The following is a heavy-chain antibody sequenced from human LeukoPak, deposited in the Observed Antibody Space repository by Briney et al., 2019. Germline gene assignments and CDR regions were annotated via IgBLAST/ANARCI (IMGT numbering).Heavy chain of an antibody. Sequence: PSETLSLTCPVSAGSISSYSWSWIRQPAGKGLEWIGRIYSSGSTNYNPSLKSRVTMSIDTSKNQFSLNLRSVTAADTAVYYCAGGQTDSYYNYMDVWGKGTTVTVSS. J-gene: IGHJ6*03. CDR1: AGSISSYS. D-gene: IGHD1-14*01. CDR2: IYSSGST. CDR3: AGGQTDSYYNYMDV. V-gene: IGHV4-4*07.